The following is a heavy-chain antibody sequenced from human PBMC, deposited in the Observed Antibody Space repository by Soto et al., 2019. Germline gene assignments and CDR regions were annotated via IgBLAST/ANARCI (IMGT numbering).Heavy chain of an antibody. CDR2: INGGGGT. D-gene: IGHD3-16*01. J-gene: IGHJ4*02. CDR1: GFPFSRFE. CDR3: VGGGLSYFDY. Sequence: VQVVESGGGLVQPGESLRLSCAASGFPFSRFEMNWVRQAPGKGLEWLSYINGGGGTYYADSVKGRFTISRDNAKNSLYLQMSSLRAEDTAVYFCVGGGLSYFDYWGQGALVTVSS. V-gene: IGHV3-48*03.